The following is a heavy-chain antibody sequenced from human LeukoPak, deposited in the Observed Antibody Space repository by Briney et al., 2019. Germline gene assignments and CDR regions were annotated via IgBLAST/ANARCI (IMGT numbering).Heavy chain of an antibody. CDR3: ARAAYCGGDCYSDLFDY. D-gene: IGHD2-21*02. V-gene: IGHV3-66*01. CDR1: GFTFSDYY. CDR2: IYSGGST. J-gene: IGHJ4*02. Sequence: PGGSLRLSCAASGFTFSDYYMSWIRQAPGKGLEWVAVIYSGGSTYYADSVKGRFTISRDNSKNTLYLQMNSLRAEDTAVYYCARAAYCGGDCYSDLFDYWGQGTLVTVSS.